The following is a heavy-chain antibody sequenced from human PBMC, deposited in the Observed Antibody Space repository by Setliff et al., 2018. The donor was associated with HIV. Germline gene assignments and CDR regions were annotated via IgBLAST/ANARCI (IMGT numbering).Heavy chain of an antibody. Sequence: PGESLKISCEASGYTFTNYWIGWVCQMPGKGLEWMGIIYPGDSDIIYSPSFQGQVTISADKSITTAYLQWSSLKASDTAIYYCAISYGGHSWARLDYWGRGTLVTVSS. CDR1: GYTFTNYW. J-gene: IGHJ4*02. CDR2: IYPGDSDI. CDR3: AISYGGHSWARLDY. D-gene: IGHD4-17*01. V-gene: IGHV5-51*01.